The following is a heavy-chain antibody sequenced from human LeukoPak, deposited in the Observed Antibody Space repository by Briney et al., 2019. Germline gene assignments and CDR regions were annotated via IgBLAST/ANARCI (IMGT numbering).Heavy chain of an antibody. CDR2: IYYSVST. CDR3: ASVPLYSSSHLNDYYYGMDV. J-gene: IGHJ6*02. V-gene: IGHV4-30-4*01. Sequence: SQTLSLTCTVSGGSISSGDYYWSWIRQPPGKGLEWIGYIYYSVSTYYNPSLKSRVTISVDTSKNQFSLKLSSVTAADTAVYYCASVPLYSSSHLNDYYYGMDVWGQGTTVTVSS. CDR1: GGSISSGDYY. D-gene: IGHD6-13*01.